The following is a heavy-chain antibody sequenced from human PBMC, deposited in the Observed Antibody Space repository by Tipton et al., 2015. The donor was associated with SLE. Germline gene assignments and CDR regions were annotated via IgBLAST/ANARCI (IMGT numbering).Heavy chain of an antibody. D-gene: IGHD4-17*01. CDR2: IKHSGST. CDR3: ASTIYGFDY. CDR1: GGSISSHY. Sequence: TLSLTCTVSGGSISSHYWSWIRQPPGKGLEWIGEIKHSGSTNYNPSLKSRVTISVDTSKNQFSLKLSSVTAADTAVYYCASTIYGFDYWGQGTLVTVSS. J-gene: IGHJ4*02. V-gene: IGHV4-34*01.